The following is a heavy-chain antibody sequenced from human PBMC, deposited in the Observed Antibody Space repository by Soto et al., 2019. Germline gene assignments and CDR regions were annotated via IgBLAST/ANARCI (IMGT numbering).Heavy chain of an antibody. CDR1: GYTFTSYY. V-gene: IGHV1-46*01. D-gene: IGHD3-3*01. CDR2: INPSGGST. CDR3: ARDISLSGKWDYFDY. Sequence: ASVKVSCKASGYTFTSYYMHWVRQAPRQGLEWMGIINPSGGSTSYAQKFQGRVTMTRDTSTSTVYMELSSLRSEDTAVYYCARDISLSGKWDYFDYWGQGTLVTVSS. J-gene: IGHJ4*02.